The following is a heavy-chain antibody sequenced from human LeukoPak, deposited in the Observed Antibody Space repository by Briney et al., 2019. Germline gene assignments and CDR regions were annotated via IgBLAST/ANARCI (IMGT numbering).Heavy chain of an antibody. CDR2: ISYDGSNK. CDR1: GFTFSSYG. CDR3: AKDNEGSYYNRGPYYFDY. V-gene: IGHV3-30*18. J-gene: IGHJ4*02. D-gene: IGHD3-10*01. Sequence: GGSLRLSCAASGFTFSSYGMHWVRQAPGKGLEWVAVISYDGSNKYYADSVKGRFTISRDNSKNTLYLQMNSLRAEDTAVYYCAKDNEGSYYNRGPYYFDYWGQGTLVTVSS.